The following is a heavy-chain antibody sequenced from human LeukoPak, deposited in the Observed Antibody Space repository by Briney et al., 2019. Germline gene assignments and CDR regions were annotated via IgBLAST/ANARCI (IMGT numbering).Heavy chain of an antibody. CDR3: ARSSRNYNY. D-gene: IGHD1-7*01. V-gene: IGHV5-51*01. CDR2: IYPDDSDT. Sequence: GESLKISCKGSGYSFTTYWIDWVRQMPGKGLEWMGIIYPDDSDTRYSPSFQGQVTISADKSISTAYLQWSSLRASDTAMYYCARSSRNYNYWGQGTLVTVSS. CDR1: GYSFTTYW. J-gene: IGHJ4*02.